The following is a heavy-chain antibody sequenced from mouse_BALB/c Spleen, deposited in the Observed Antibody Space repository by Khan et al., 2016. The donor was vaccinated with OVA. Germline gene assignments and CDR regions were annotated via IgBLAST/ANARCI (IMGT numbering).Heavy chain of an antibody. CDR3: ARRAYYGNWYFDV. CDR2: ISYSGST. V-gene: IGHV3-2*02. CDR1: GYSITSDYA. D-gene: IGHD2-1*01. Sequence: EVQLQQSGPGLVKPSQSLSLTCTVTGYSITSDYAWNWIRQFPGNKLEWMGYISYSGSTRYNPSLNSRISITRDTSKNQFFLQLNSVTTEDTATDYCARRAYYGNWYFDVWGAGTTVTVSS. J-gene: IGHJ1*01.